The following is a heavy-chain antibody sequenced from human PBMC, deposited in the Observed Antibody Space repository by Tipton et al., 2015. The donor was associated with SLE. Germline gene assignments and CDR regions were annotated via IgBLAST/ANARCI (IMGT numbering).Heavy chain of an antibody. D-gene: IGHD1-26*01. V-gene: IGHV4-39*07. CDR2: IYYNGNT. Sequence: TLSLTCTVSGGSISSTNYYWGWIRQPPGKGLEWIGSIYYNGNTYYNPSLESRVTISVATSKNQFSLKLSSVTAADTAVYDCAREPIGNSGTYWDYYYLFYMDVWGKGTTVTVSS. CDR1: GGSISSTNYY. J-gene: IGHJ6*03. CDR3: AREPIGNSGTYWDYYYLFYMDV.